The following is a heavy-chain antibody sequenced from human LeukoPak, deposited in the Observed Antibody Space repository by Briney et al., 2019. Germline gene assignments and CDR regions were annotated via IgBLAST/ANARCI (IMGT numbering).Heavy chain of an antibody. D-gene: IGHD6-19*01. J-gene: IGHJ6*02. Sequence: GESLKISCKGSGYSFTSYWIGWVRQMPGKGLEWMGIIYPGDSDTRYSPSFQGQVTISADKSISTAYLQWSSLKASDTAMYYCARASVDYYYYYGMDVWGQGTTVIVSS. CDR1: GYSFTSYW. V-gene: IGHV5-51*01. CDR3: ARASVDYYYYYGMDV. CDR2: IYPGDSDT.